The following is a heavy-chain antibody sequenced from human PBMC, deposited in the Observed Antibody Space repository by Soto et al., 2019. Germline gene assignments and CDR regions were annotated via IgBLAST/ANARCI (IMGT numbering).Heavy chain of an antibody. J-gene: IGHJ6*02. CDR1: GYSFTNYW. V-gene: IGHV5-51*01. Sequence: VESLKISCKGFGYSFTNYWIAWVRRIPGKGLEWMGIIYPDDSNTRYSPYFEGQVTISADKSTSTAYLQWSSLKASDTAMYYCARHETRYFSSVNTHHYHGCEVLGQGTTVSVS. CDR2: IYPDDSNT. D-gene: IGHD3-10*01. CDR3: ARHETRYFSSVNTHHYHGCEV.